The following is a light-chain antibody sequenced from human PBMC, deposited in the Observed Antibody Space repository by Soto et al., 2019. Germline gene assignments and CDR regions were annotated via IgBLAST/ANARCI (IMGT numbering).Light chain of an antibody. J-gene: IGKJ3*01. Sequence: ESVLTQSPGTLSMSPGERATLSCRASQSVSSSYSAWYQQKPGQAPRLLIYGASRRATGIPDRISGSGSGTDFTLTISSLEPEDFAVYYCQQYGSSPFTFGPGTKVEIK. CDR2: GAS. CDR1: QSVSSSY. V-gene: IGKV3-20*01. CDR3: QQYGSSPFT.